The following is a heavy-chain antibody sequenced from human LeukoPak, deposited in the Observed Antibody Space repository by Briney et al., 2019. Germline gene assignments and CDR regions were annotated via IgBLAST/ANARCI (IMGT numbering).Heavy chain of an antibody. D-gene: IGHD6-19*01. CDR1: GFTFSDYY. CDR3: ARDEGAPYSSGRYNYYYYMDV. V-gene: IGHV3-11*04. CDR2: ISSSGSTI. J-gene: IGHJ6*03. Sequence: GGSLRLSCAASGFTFSDYYMSWIRQAPGKGLEWVSYISSSGSTIYYADSVKGRFTISRDNAKNSLYLQMNSLRAEDTAVYYCARDEGAPYSSGRYNYYYYMDVWGKGATVTVSS.